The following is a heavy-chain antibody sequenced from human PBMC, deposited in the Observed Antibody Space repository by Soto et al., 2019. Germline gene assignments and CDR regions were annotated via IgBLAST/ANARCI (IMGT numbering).Heavy chain of an antibody. V-gene: IGHV4-31*03. D-gene: IGHD6-19*01. Sequence: HTLSLTCSLSGDSISRGGYYLSWIRQHPGKGLEWIGYIYYSGRTYYNPSLKSRVTISVDTSKNQFSLKLSSVTAADTAVYYCASSLRSAGTGLNRDWFDPWGEGTLVTLSS. CDR1: GDSISRGGYY. CDR3: ASSLRSAGTGLNRDWFDP. CDR2: IYYSGRT. J-gene: IGHJ5*02.